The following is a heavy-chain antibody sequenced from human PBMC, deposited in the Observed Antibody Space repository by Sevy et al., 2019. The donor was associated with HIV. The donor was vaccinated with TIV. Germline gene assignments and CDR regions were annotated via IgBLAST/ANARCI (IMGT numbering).Heavy chain of an antibody. V-gene: IGHV3-30*02. CDR1: GFTFSNFG. J-gene: IGHJ4*02. Sequence: GGSLRLSCTASGFTFSNFGMHWVRQVPGKGLEWVTFIRYDGSDKYYAASVKGRFTIARDDSKNTLYLQMASLRAEDTGMHYCAKDLAGPGRRYFDYWGQGTLVTVSS. CDR3: AKDLAGPGRRYFDY. CDR2: IRYDGSDK. D-gene: IGHD6-13*01.